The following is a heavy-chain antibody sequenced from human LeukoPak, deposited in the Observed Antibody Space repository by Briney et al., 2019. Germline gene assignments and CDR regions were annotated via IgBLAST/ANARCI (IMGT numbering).Heavy chain of an antibody. CDR1: GYTFISHD. CDR3: ASAALVNTNWYYLDY. J-gene: IGHJ4*02. V-gene: IGHV1-8*01. CDR2: MNPNSGNT. Sequence: ASVKVSCKASGYTFISHDINWVRQATGQGLEWMGWMNPNSGNTGYAQKFQGRVTMTRNTSISTAYMELSSLRSEDTAVYYCASAALVNTNWYYLDYWGQGTLVTVSS. D-gene: IGHD1-1*01.